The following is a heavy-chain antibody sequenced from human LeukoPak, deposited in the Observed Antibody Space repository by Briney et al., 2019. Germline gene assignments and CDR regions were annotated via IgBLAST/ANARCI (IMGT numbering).Heavy chain of an antibody. D-gene: IGHD2-2*01. V-gene: IGHV1-69*04. CDR3: AILPEIVVVPDAIDY. CDR2: IIPILGIA. J-gene: IGHJ4*02. CDR1: GGTFSSYA. Sequence: GSSVKVSCKASGGTFSSYAISWVRQAPGQGLEWMGRIIPILGIANYAQKFQGRVTITADKATSTAYMELSSLRSEDTAVYYCAILPEIVVVPDAIDYWGQGTLVTVSS.